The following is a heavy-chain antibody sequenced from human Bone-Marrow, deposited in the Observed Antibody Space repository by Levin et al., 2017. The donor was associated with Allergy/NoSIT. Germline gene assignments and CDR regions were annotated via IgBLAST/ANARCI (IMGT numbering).Heavy chain of an antibody. CDR1: GFTLNNHN. J-gene: IGHJ2*01. Sequence: GGSLRLSCAASGFTLNNHNMNWVRQAPGKGLEWVSSINRDNTYIYYADSVKGRFTISRDNAKNSLYLQLNSLPAADTALYYCVREPDCRSGDCNSPIYWYFDIWGRGTQVTVSS. CDR2: INRDNTYI. V-gene: IGHV3-21*01. D-gene: IGHD2-21*02. CDR3: VREPDCRSGDCNSPIYWYFDI.